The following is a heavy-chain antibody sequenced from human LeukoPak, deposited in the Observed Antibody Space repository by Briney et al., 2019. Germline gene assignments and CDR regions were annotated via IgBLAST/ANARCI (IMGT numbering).Heavy chain of an antibody. CDR3: ARESVVPPTRVDY. CDR2: ISSSSSYI. D-gene: IGHD2-15*01. CDR1: LFTFSRYS. V-gene: IGHV3-21*01. J-gene: IGHJ4*02. Sequence: PGGSLRLSRAASLFTFSRYSINWVRQAPGKGLGWVSSISSSSSYIYYADSVKGRFTISRDNAKNSLYLQMNSLRAGDTAVYFCARESVVPPTRVDYWGQGTLVTVSS.